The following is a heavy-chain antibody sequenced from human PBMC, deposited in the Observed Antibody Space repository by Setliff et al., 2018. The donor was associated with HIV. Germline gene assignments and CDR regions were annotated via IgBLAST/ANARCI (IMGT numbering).Heavy chain of an antibody. CDR1: GGPLSAHH. CDR3: ALTGHRLLRGYMDV. D-gene: IGHD2-15*01. Sequence: PSETLSLTCAFYGGPLSAHHWGWIRQSPGKGLEWIGEINHSGSSKYNPSLKSRVTISVDTSKNQFSLKLKSVTAADTAVYYCALTGHRLLRGYMDVWGKGTTVTVSS. J-gene: IGHJ6*03. CDR2: INHSGSS. V-gene: IGHV4-34*01.